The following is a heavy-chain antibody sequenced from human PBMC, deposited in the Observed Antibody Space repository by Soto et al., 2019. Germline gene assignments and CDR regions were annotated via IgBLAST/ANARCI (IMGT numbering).Heavy chain of an antibody. J-gene: IGHJ5*02. CDR1: GGSFSDYY. CDR2: IHSSGST. V-gene: IGHV4-4*07. D-gene: IGHD6-13*01. Sequence: SETLSLTCAVYGGSFSDYYWSWIRQPAGKGLEWIGHIHSSGSTNYNPSLKSRVTMSVDTSKNQFSLRLMSLTAADTAVYYCARDQGVAAAGITWFDPWGQGSLVTVSS. CDR3: ARDQGVAAAGITWFDP.